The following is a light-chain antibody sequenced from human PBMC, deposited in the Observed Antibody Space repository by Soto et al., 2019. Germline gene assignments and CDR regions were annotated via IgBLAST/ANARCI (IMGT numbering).Light chain of an antibody. V-gene: IGKV1-6*02. Sequence: IQMTQSPSSLSVSVTDRVTITCRASQDIGNDLGWYQQRPGEAPELLLYAASTLRSGVPSRFSGSGSGTQFTLTINNRQPEDSATYFCLQDHDYPWTFGHGTKVEV. J-gene: IGKJ1*01. CDR1: QDIGND. CDR3: LQDHDYPWT. CDR2: AAS.